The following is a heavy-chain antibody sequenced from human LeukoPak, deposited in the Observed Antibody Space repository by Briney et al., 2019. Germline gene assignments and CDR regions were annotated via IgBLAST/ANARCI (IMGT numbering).Heavy chain of an antibody. Sequence: SETLSLTCTVSGSSISSGDYYWSWIRQPPGKGLEWIGYIYYSGSTYYNPSLKSRVTISVDTSKNQFSLKLSSVSAADTAVYYCARIENSFWSGSYYFDYWGQGTLVTVSS. V-gene: IGHV4-30-4*08. D-gene: IGHD3-3*01. J-gene: IGHJ4*02. CDR3: ARIENSFWSGSYYFDY. CDR1: GSSISSGDYY. CDR2: IYYSGST.